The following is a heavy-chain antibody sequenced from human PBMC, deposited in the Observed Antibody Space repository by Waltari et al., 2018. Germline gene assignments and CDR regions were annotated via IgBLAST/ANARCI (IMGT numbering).Heavy chain of an antibody. Sequence: EAQLLESGGGLVQPGGSLRLSCAASGFTFSSYAMSWVRQAPGEGLEWVSASSGSGGSTYYADSVKGRFTISRDNSKNTLYLQMNSLRAEDTAVYYCAKERPENGDNRDYWGQGTLVTVSS. CDR2: SSGSGGST. CDR1: GFTFSSYA. D-gene: IGHD2-8*01. V-gene: IGHV3-23*01. CDR3: AKERPENGDNRDY. J-gene: IGHJ4*02.